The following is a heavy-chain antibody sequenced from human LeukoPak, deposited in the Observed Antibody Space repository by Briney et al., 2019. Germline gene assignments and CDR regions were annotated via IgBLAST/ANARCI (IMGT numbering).Heavy chain of an antibody. CDR1: GYTFTSYG. Sequence: ASVKVSCKASGYTFTSYGISWVRQAPGQGLEWMGWMNPNSGNTGYVQRFQGRVTITRNTSISTAYMELSSLRSEDTAVYYCARGPIAAAGEFYYYYYMDVWGKGTTVTVSS. V-gene: IGHV1-8*03. CDR3: ARGPIAAAGEFYYYYYMDV. J-gene: IGHJ6*03. D-gene: IGHD6-13*01. CDR2: MNPNSGNT.